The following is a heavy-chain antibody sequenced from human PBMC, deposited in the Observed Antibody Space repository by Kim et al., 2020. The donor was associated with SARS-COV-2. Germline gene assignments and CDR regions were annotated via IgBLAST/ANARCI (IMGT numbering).Heavy chain of an antibody. D-gene: IGHD6-13*01. Sequence: ADSVKGRFTISRDNSKNTLFLQMNSLRAEDTAVYYCAKGKGSTWYAGLDYWGQGTLVTVSS. V-gene: IGHV3-23*01. CDR3: AKGKGSTWYAGLDY. J-gene: IGHJ4*02.